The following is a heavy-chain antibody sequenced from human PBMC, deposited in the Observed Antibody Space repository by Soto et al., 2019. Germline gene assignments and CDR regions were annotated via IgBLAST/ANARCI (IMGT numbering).Heavy chain of an antibody. CDR3: ARDTHYYDSSGHY. V-gene: IGHV1-18*01. CDR1: CYTFTSYG. CDR2: ISAYNGNT. Sequence: GXSVKVSFKASCYTFTSYGISWVRQAPGQGLEWMGWISAYNGNTNYAQKLQGRVTMTTDTSTSTAYMELRSLRSDDTAVYYCARDTHYYDSSGHYWGQGTLVTVSS. J-gene: IGHJ4*02. D-gene: IGHD3-22*01.